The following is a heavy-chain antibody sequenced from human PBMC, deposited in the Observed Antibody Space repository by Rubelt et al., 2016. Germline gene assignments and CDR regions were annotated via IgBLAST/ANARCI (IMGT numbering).Heavy chain of an antibody. Sequence: VQLQESGPGLVKPSQTLSLTCTVSGGSISSGGYYWSWIRQHPGKGLEWVSGISWHSNTIGYADSVKGRFTISRDNAKNSLYLKMNSLRTEDTAFYYCVRATQGVVAADWGQGTLVTVSS. CDR2: ISWHSNTI. J-gene: IGHJ4*02. CDR1: GGSISSGGYY. CDR3: VRATQGVVAAD. D-gene: IGHD6-13*01. V-gene: IGHV3-9*01.